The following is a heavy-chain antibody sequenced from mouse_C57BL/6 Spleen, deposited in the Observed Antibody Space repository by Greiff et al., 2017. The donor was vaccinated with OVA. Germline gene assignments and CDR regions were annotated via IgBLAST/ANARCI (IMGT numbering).Heavy chain of an antibody. CDR2: IDPSDSYT. V-gene: IGHV1-59*01. CDR1: GYTFTSYW. Sequence: QVQLQQSGAELVRPGTSVKLSCKASGYTFTSYWMHWVKQRPGQGLEWIGVIDPSDSYTNYNQKFKGKATLTVDTSSSTAYMQLSSLTSEDSAVYYCARSPDYYGSRFDYWGQGTTLTVSS. D-gene: IGHD1-1*01. CDR3: ARSPDYYGSRFDY. J-gene: IGHJ2*01.